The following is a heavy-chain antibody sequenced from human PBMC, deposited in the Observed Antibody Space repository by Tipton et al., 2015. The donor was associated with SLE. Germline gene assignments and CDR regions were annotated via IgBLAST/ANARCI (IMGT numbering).Heavy chain of an antibody. J-gene: IGHJ4*02. D-gene: IGHD6-19*01. CDR1: GGSISSGSYY. V-gene: IGHV4-61*09. CDR3: AGISVAGTIDY. Sequence: LRLSCTVSGGSISSGSYYWSWIRQPAGKGLEWIGYIYTSGSTNYNPSLKSRVTISVDTSKNQFSLKLSSVTAADTAVYYCAGISVAGTIDYWGQGALVTVSS. CDR2: IYTSGST.